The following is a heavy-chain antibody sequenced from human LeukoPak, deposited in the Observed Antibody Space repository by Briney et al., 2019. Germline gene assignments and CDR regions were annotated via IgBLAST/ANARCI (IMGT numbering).Heavy chain of an antibody. CDR1: GGSISSYY. D-gene: IGHD3-22*01. CDR3: AKDPTHYRVWDYYETIGLSY. CDR2: IYYSGST. V-gene: IGHV4-59*01. J-gene: IGHJ4*02. Sequence: SETLSLTCTVSGGSISSYYWSWIRQPPGKGLEWIGYIYYSGSTNYNPSLKSRVTISVDTSKNQFSLKLSSVTAADTAVYYCAKDPTHYRVWDYYETIGLSYWGQGTLVTVSS.